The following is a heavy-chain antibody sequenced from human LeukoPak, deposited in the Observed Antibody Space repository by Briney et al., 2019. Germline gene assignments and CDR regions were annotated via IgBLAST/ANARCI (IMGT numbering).Heavy chain of an antibody. CDR1: GGSISSYY. Sequence: PSETLSLTCTVSGGSISSYYWSWIRQPPGKGLEWIGYIYYSGSTNYNPSLKSRVTISVDTSKNQFSLKLSSVTAADTAVYYCARAWIQLWPLNFDYWGQGTLVTVSS. V-gene: IGHV4-59*01. D-gene: IGHD5-18*01. J-gene: IGHJ4*02. CDR2: IYYSGST. CDR3: ARAWIQLWPLNFDY.